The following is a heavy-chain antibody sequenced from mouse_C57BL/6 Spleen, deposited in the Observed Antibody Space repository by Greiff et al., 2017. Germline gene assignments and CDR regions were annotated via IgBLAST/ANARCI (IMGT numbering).Heavy chain of an antibody. J-gene: IGHJ2*01. CDR3: ARPAQATYFDD. CDR1: GYTFTSYW. D-gene: IGHD3-2*02. Sequence: QVQLQQPGAELVKPGASVKLSCKASGYTFTSYWLQWVKQRPGQGLEWIGEIDPSDSSTNYNQTFTGQATLTVDTSSSTAYMQLSSMTSEDSAVYYCARPAQATYFDDWGKGTTLTVSS. CDR2: IDPSDSST. V-gene: IGHV1-50*01.